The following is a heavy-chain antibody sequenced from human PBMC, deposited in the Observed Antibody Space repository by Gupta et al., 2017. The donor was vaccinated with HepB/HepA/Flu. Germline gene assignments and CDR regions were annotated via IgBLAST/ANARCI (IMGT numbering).Heavy chain of an antibody. CDR1: GYTFTGYY. CDR3: ARDITIFGVVGEGFDY. D-gene: IGHD3-3*01. Sequence: QVQLVQSGAEVRKPGASVKVYCKTSGYTFTGYYVHWVRQAPGQGLEWMGWIDPNTGDTNYARKFHGRVTMMRDTSIRTVYMELSGLISDDTAVYFCARDITIFGVVGEGFDYWGQGTLVTGSS. J-gene: IGHJ4*02. CDR2: IDPNTGDT. V-gene: IGHV1-2*02.